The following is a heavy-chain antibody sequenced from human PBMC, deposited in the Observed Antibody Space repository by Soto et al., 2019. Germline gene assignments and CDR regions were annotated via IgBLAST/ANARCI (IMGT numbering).Heavy chain of an antibody. J-gene: IGHJ5*02. D-gene: IGHD3-22*01. Sequence: QVQLVQSGAEVKKPGASVKVSCKASGYTFTSYGISWVRQAPGQGLEWMGWISDYNGNTHYAQKRQGRVTMTTDASTSTAYMELRSLRSDDTDVYYWARSGVPMIVRRPLPLGAWGQGTLVTVSS. CDR1: GYTFTSYG. CDR3: ARSGVPMIVRRPLPLGA. V-gene: IGHV1-18*01. CDR2: ISDYNGNT.